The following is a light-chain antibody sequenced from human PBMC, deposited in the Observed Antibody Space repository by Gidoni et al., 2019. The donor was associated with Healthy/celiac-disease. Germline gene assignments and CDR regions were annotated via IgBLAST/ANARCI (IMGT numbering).Light chain of an antibody. J-gene: IGKJ1*01. CDR1: QGISNS. CDR3: QQYYSTLVT. V-gene: IGKV1-NL1*01. Sequence: DIQMTQSPSSLSASVGDRVTITCRASQGISNSLAWYQQKPGKAPKLLLYAASRLESGVPSRFSGSGSGTDYTLTISSLQPEDFATYYCQQYYSTLVTFXXXTKVEIK. CDR2: AAS.